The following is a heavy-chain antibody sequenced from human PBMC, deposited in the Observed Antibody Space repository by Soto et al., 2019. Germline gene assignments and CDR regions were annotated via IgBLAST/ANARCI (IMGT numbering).Heavy chain of an antibody. CDR1: GYTFTSYD. D-gene: IGHD1-26*01. J-gene: IGHJ5*02. CDR2: MNPNSGNT. Sequence: QVQLVQSGAEVKKPGASVKVSCKASGYTFTSYDINWVRQATGQGLEWMGWMNPNSGNTGYAQKFQGRVTMTRNTSISTAYMELSSLRSEDTAVYYCARKGYSGSYLQWLPADWFDPWGQGTLVTVSS. V-gene: IGHV1-8*01. CDR3: ARKGYSGSYLQWLPADWFDP.